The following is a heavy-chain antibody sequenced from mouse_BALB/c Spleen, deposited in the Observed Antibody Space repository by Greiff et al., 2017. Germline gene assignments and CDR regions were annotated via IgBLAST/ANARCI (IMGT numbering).Heavy chain of an antibody. V-gene: IGHV1-82*01. CDR2: IYPGDGDT. J-gene: IGHJ1*01. Sequence: QVQLQQSGPELVKPGASVKISCKASGYAFSSSWMNWVKQRPGQGLEWIGRIYPGDGDTNYNGKFKGKATLTADKSSSTAYMQLSSLTSVDSAVYFCARGRDWYFDVWGAGTTVTVSS. CDR3: ARGRDWYFDV. CDR1: GYAFSSSW.